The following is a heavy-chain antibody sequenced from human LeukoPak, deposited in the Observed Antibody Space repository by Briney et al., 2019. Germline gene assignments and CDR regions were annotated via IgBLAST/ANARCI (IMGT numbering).Heavy chain of an antibody. J-gene: IGHJ5*02. D-gene: IGHD1-26*01. V-gene: IGHV3-48*01. Sequence: PGGSLRLSCAASGFTFSSYSMNWVRQAPGKGLEWVSYISSSSSTIYYADSVKGRFTISRDNAKNSLYLQMNSLRAEDTAVYYRARDPNSLVGATRGWFDPWGQGTLVTVSS. CDR1: GFTFSSYS. CDR3: ARDPNSLVGATRGWFDP. CDR2: ISSSSSTI.